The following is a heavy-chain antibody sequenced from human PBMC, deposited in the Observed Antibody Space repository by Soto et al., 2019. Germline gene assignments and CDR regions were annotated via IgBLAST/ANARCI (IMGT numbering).Heavy chain of an antibody. CDR1: GYPINNGFY. CDR2: VFQSGST. Sequence: KASETLSLTCAVSGYPINNGFYLVLIRHPPGKVLEWIGRVFQSGSTNYNPSLTSRVTVSVDRSKNQFSLRLSSVSAAEPAVFSFATVAVCVGYHNWFDPWGQGTLVNVSS. D-gene: IGHD2-15*01. CDR3: ATVAVCVGYHNWFDP. V-gene: IGHV4-38-2*01. J-gene: IGHJ5*01.